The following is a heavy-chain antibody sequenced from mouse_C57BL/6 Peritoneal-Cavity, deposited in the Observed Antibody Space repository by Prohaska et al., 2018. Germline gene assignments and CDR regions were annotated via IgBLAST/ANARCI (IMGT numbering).Heavy chain of an antibody. CDR2: INPNNGGT. Sequence: HGKSLEWIGDINPNNGGTIYNQKFKGKATLTVDKSSSTAYMELRSLTSEDTAVYYCARQGYDYYFDYWGQGTTLTVSS. D-gene: IGHD2-4*01. CDR3: ARQGYDYYFDY. J-gene: IGHJ2*01. V-gene: IGHV1-18*01.